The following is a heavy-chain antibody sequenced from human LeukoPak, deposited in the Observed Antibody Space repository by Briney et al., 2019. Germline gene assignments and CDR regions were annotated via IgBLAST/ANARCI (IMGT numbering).Heavy chain of an antibody. V-gene: IGHV3-23*01. CDR3: AKARSPYMVAAAGKGDY. CDR1: GFTFSSYA. Sequence: PGGSLRLSCAASGFTFSSYAMTWVRQAPGKGLEWVSAISGSGSTYYADSVKGRFTISRDNSKNTLYLQMNSLRAEDTAGYYCAKARSPYMVAAAGKGDYWGQGTLATVSS. J-gene: IGHJ4*02. D-gene: IGHD6-13*01. CDR2: ISGSGST.